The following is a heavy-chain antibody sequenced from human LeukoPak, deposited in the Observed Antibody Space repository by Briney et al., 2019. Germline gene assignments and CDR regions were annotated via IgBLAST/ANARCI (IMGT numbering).Heavy chain of an antibody. CDR3: ARATIRYFDWLSAFDI. CDR2: ISYDGSNK. D-gene: IGHD3-9*01. V-gene: IGHV3-30-3*01. CDR1: GFTFSSYA. J-gene: IGHJ3*02. Sequence: GGSLRLSCAASGFTFSSYAMLWVRQAPGKGLEWVSVISYDGSNKYYADSVKGRFTISRDNSKNTLYLQMNSLRAEDTAVYYCARATIRYFDWLSAFDIWGQGTMVTVSS.